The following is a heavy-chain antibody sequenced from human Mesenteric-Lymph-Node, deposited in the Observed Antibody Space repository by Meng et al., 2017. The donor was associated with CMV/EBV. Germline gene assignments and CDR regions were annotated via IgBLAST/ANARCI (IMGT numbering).Heavy chain of an antibody. CDR1: GFTFSSYS. J-gene: IGHJ4*02. CDR3: ARDLVATIMGYFDY. CDR2: ISSSSSYI. Sequence: ASGFTFSSYSMNWVRQAPGKGLEWVSSISSSSSYIYYADSVKGRFTISRDNAKNSLYLQMNSLRAEDTAVYYCARDLVATIMGYFDYWGQGTLVTVSS. D-gene: IGHD5-12*01. V-gene: IGHV3-21*01.